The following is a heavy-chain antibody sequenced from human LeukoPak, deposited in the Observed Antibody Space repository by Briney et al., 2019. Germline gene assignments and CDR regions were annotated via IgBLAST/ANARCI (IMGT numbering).Heavy chain of an antibody. J-gene: IGHJ4*02. Sequence: GGSLRLSCAASGFTFSSYAMSWVRQAPGKGLEWVSAISGSGGSTYYADSVKGRFTISRDNSKNTLYLQMNSLRAEDTAVYYCAKQRSLYCSSTSCYPDYWGQGTLVTVSS. D-gene: IGHD2-2*01. CDR1: GFTFSSYA. V-gene: IGHV3-23*01. CDR3: AKQRSLYCSSTSCYPDY. CDR2: ISGSGGST.